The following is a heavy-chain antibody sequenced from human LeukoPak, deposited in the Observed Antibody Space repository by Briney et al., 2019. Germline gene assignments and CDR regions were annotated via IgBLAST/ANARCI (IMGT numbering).Heavy chain of an antibody. CDR2: IKCKTDCGTT. CDR1: GFTFSNAW. V-gene: IGHV3-15*01. CDR3: TTEQPFGELLYGEPYYYYGMDV. J-gene: IGHJ6*02. D-gene: IGHD3-10*01. Sequence: GGSLRLSCAASGFTFSNAWMSWVRQAAGKGPEWDGRIKCKTDCGTTDYAAPVKGRLTITRDDSKSTLYLPMNSLKTEDTAVYYCTTEQPFGELLYGEPYYYYGMDVWGQGTTVTVSS.